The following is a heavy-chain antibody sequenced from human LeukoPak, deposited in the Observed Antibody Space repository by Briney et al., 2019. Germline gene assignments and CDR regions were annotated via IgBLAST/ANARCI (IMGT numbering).Heavy chain of an antibody. CDR1: GYTFTSYY. CDR2: INPSGGST. D-gene: IGHD3-9*01. J-gene: IGHJ4*02. CDR3: ARSKDLRLDDIYY. Sequence: ASVKLSCKASGYTFTSYYMHWVRQAPGQGLEWMGIINPSGGSTSYAQKFQGRVTITADESTSTAYMELSSLRSEDTAVYYCARSKDLRLDDIYYWGQGTLVTVSS. V-gene: IGHV1-46*01.